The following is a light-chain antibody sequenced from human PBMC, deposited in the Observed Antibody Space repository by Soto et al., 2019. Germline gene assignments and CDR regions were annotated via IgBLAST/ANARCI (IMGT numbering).Light chain of an antibody. CDR3: QQSNNWPYT. Sequence: EIVMTQSPATLSVSPGERATLSCRARQSVTDILAWYQQKPGQAPRLLIYGASTRATGIPARFSGSGSGTEFTLTISSLQSEDFALYYCQQSNNWPYTFGQGTKLEIK. CDR2: GAS. V-gene: IGKV3-15*01. J-gene: IGKJ2*01. CDR1: QSVTDI.